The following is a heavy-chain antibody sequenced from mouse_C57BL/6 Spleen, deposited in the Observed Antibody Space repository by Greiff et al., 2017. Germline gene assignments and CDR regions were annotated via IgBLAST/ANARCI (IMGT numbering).Heavy chain of an antibody. D-gene: IGHD2-3*01. Sequence: QVQLQQPGAELVRPGTSVKLSCKASGYTFTSYWMHWVKQRPGQGLEWIGVIDPSDSYTNYNQKFKGKATLTVDTSSSPAYMQLSSLTSEDSAVYYCARPYDGYYGRSAMDDWGQGTSVTVSS. CDR3: ARPYDGYYGRSAMDD. CDR2: IDPSDSYT. CDR1: GYTFTSYW. J-gene: IGHJ4*01. V-gene: IGHV1-59*01.